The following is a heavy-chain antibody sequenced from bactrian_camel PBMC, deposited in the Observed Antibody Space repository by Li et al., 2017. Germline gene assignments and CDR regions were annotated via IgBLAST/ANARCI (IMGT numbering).Heavy chain of an antibody. V-gene: IGHV3S54*01. Sequence: VQLVESGGDSVQAGGSLTLSCVASGYVYKDKCMAWFRQTPGKEREAVAALYTAGDSTFYADSVKGRFTISHDAAKNSVDLQMNSLKPDDTAVYYCAATGQMLSVAGCRTQGTQVTVS. CDR2: LYTAGDST. CDR1: GYVYKDKC. D-gene: IGHD1*01. J-gene: IGHJ4*01.